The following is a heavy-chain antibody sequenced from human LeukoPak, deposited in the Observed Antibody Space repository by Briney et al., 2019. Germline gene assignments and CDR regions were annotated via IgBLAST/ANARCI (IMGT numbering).Heavy chain of an antibody. CDR3: ARGGHDSLTGNFDY. CDR2: ISSSSTTI. CDR1: GFSFSIYS. D-gene: IGHD3-9*01. V-gene: IGHV3-48*01. Sequence: SGGSLRLSCAASGFSFSIYSMNWVRQAPGKGREWVSYISSSSTTIHYADSVKGRFTISRDNANNSLYLQMSGLRAEDTAVYYCARGGHDSLTGNFDYWGQGTLATVSS. J-gene: IGHJ4*02.